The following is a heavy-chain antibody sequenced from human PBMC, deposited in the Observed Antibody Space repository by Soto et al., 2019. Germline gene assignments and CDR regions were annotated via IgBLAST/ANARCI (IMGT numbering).Heavy chain of an antibody. D-gene: IGHD3-22*01. Sequence: QVQLVQSGAEVKKPGASVKVSCKASGYTFTSYGISWVRQAPGHWLEWMGWISAYNGNTNYAQKLQGRVTMTTDTSTSTAYMELRSLRSDDTAVYYCARERDYYDSSGYLASFDYWGQGTLVTVSS. V-gene: IGHV1-18*01. CDR1: GYTFTSYG. J-gene: IGHJ4*02. CDR3: ARERDYYDSSGYLASFDY. CDR2: ISAYNGNT.